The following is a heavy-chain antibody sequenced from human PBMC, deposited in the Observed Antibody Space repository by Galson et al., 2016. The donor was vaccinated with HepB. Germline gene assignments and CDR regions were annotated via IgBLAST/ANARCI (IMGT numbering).Heavy chain of an antibody. J-gene: IGHJ3*02. CDR3: ARNYDTSGYYRPAFDM. Sequence: SLRLSCAASGFSFSSYWMSWVRQAPGEGLVWVANIKQDGSGPYYVDFVKGRFTISRDNAKRSLFLEMNSVRVEDTALYYCARNYDTSGYYRPAFDMWGHGTMVTVSS. D-gene: IGHD3-22*01. CDR2: IKQDGSGP. V-gene: IGHV3-7*01. CDR1: GFSFSSYW.